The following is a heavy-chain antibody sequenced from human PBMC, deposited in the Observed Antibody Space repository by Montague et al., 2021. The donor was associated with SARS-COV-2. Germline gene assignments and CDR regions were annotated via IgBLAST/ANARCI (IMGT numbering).Heavy chain of an antibody. Sequence: SETLSLTCTVSGVSISSGTYYWGWVRQPPGKGLEWIGTINYSGKTYYNPSLKSRVTISVDTSKNQFSLKVTSVTAADTAVYYCARRAQWQLSWFFDLWGRGTLVTVSS. D-gene: IGHD6-19*01. J-gene: IGHJ2*01. CDR2: INYSGKT. CDR3: ARRAQWQLSWFFDL. CDR1: GVSISSGTYY. V-gene: IGHV4-39*01.